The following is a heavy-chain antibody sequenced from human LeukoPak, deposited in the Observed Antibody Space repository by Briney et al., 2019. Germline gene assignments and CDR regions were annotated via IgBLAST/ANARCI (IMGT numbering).Heavy chain of an antibody. Sequence: GGSLRLSCAASGFTFSSYGMHWVRQAPGKGLEWVAFIRYDGSNKYYADSVKGRFTISRDNSKNTLYLQMNSLRAEDTAVYYCAKDRGDGWYRFDYFDYWGQGTLVTVSS. V-gene: IGHV3-30*02. CDR3: AKDRGDGWYRFDYFDY. D-gene: IGHD6-19*01. CDR1: GFTFSSYG. J-gene: IGHJ4*02. CDR2: IRYDGSNK.